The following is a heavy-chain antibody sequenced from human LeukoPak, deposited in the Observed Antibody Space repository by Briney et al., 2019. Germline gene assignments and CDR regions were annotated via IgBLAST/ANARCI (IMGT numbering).Heavy chain of an antibody. D-gene: IGHD1-26*01. J-gene: IGHJ3*02. CDR2: MFGSGVV. V-gene: IGHV4-59*01. CDR1: VGSISDDY. Sequence: SETLSLTCTVSVGSISDDYWSCIRQPPGPGLECFGWMFGSGVVNYNPSLKSRLSISVDTSNNQFSLKLTSATAADTAVYYCAREKDTGSNHAKIRYDIWGQGTMVTVSS. CDR3: AREKDTGSNHAKIRYDI.